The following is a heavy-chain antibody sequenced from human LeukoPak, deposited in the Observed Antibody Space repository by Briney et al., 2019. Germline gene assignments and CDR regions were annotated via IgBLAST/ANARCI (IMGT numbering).Heavy chain of an antibody. CDR2: IGAYNGNT. D-gene: IGHD2-2*01. CDR3: ARDHQYDFDY. V-gene: IGHV1-18*01. Sequence: GASVKVSCKASGYTFATSAISWVRQAPGQGLEWMGWIGAYNGNTKYVEKFQDRVTMTTETSTSTAYMELRSLRSDDTAIYYCARDHQYDFDYRGQGTLVTVSS. CDR1: GYTFATSA. J-gene: IGHJ4*02.